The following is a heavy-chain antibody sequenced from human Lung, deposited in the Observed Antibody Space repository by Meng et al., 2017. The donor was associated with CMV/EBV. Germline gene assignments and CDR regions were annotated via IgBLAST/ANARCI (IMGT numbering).Heavy chain of an antibody. CDR3: AKADGYRYGNYYYYGMDV. CDR1: GFTFSSYG. J-gene: IGHJ6*02. D-gene: IGHD5-18*01. V-gene: IGHV3-30*02. CDR2: IRYDGKNK. Sequence: SCAASGFTFSSYGTHWVRQAPGKGLEWVAFIRYDGKNKYYADSVKGRFTISRDNSKNTLYLQMNSLRAEDTAVYYCAKADGYRYGNYYYYGMDVXGQGTTVTVSS.